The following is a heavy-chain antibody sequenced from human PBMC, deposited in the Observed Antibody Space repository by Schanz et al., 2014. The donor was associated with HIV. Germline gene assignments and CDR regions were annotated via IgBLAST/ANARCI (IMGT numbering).Heavy chain of an antibody. J-gene: IGHJ5*02. CDR1: GFMFSSYG. Sequence: EVQLLESGGGLVQPGGSLRVSCAASGFMFSSYGMGWVRQAPGKGLEWVSLIGSGGGRTYYADSVKGRVTISRDNSKNTLYLQMNSLRAEDTAVYYCAKDGRANYDFWSGYYTFNWFDPWGQGTLVTVSS. D-gene: IGHD3-3*01. CDR3: AKDGRANYDFWSGYYTFNWFDP. CDR2: IGSGGGRT. V-gene: IGHV3-23*01.